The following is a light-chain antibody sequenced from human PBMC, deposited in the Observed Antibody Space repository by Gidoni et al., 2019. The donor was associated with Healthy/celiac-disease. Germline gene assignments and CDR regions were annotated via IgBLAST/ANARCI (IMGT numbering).Light chain of an antibody. CDR2: AAS. J-gene: IGKJ4*01. Sequence: SHMTQTPSFLSASVGDRVTITCRASQGISSYLAWYQQKPGKAPKLLIYAASTLQSGVPSRFSGSGSGTEFTLTISSLQPEDFATYYCQQLNSYPFTFGRGTKVEIK. CDR3: QQLNSYPFT. V-gene: IGKV1-9*01. CDR1: QGISSY.